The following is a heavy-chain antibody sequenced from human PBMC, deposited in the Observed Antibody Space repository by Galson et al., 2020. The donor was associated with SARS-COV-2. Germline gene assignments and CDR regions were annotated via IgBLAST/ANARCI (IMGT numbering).Heavy chain of an antibody. CDR3: ARTIVPAAMWLGYYYYGMDV. Sequence: GGSLRLSCAASGFTFSSYAMHWVRQAPGKGLEWVAVISYDGSNKYYADSVKGRFTISRDNSKNTLYLQMNSLRAEDTAVYYCARTIVPAAMWLGYYYYGMDVWGQGTTVTVSS. CDR1: GFTFSSYA. D-gene: IGHD2-2*01. J-gene: IGHJ6*02. CDR2: ISYDGSNK. V-gene: IGHV3-30*04.